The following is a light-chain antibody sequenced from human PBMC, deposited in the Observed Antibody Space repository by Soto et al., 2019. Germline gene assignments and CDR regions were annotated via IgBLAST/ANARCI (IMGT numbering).Light chain of an antibody. V-gene: IGLV2-23*02. CDR2: EVS. CDR1: SSVVGNYNS. CDR3: CSYAGSSTFV. J-gene: IGLJ1*01. Sequence: QSALTQPASVSGSPGQSITISCTGTSSVVGNYNSVSWYQQHPGKAPKLMIYEVSKRPSGVSNHFSGSKSGNTASLTISGLQAEDEADYYCCSYAGSSTFVFGTGTKVTVL.